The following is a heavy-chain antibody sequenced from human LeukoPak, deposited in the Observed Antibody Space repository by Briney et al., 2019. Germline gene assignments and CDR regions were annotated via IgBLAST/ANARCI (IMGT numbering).Heavy chain of an antibody. CDR3: ARRPYCYMDV. CDR1: GGSISTNSYY. CDR2: IYYSGST. V-gene: IGHV4-39*01. J-gene: IGHJ6*03. Sequence: SETLSLTCTVSGGSISTNSYYWGWIRQPPGKGLEWIATIYYSGSTYYNPSLKSRLTISVDTSKNQFSLKLSSVTAADTAVYYCARRPYCYMDVWGKGTTVTVSS.